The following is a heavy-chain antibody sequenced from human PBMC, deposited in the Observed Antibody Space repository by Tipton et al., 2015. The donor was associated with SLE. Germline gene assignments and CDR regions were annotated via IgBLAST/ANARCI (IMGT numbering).Heavy chain of an antibody. D-gene: IGHD3-10*01. V-gene: IGHV1-18*01. J-gene: IGHJ4*02. CDR3: ARSYYGSRHYYTHADH. Sequence: QLVQSGAEVKKPGASVKVSCKASGYTFTNNGISWVRQAPGQGLEWMGWISPYNGNTDSAQNLQGRVTMTADTSTTTAYMELRSLRSDDTAVYYCARSYYGSRHYYTHADHWGQGTQVTVSS. CDR1: GYTFTNNG. CDR2: ISPYNGNT.